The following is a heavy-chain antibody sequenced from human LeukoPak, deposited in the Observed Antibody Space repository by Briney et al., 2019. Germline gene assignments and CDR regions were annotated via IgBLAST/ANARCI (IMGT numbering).Heavy chain of an antibody. Sequence: KPGGSLRLSCAASGFTFSSYSMNWVRQAPGKGLEWDSSISSSSSYIYYADSVKGRFTISRDNAKNSLYLQMNSLRAEDTAVYYCARGPSLGSSTSSTDYWGQGTLVTVSS. CDR3: ARGPSLGSSTSSTDY. D-gene: IGHD2-2*01. J-gene: IGHJ4*02. CDR1: GFTFSSYS. V-gene: IGHV3-21*01. CDR2: ISSSSSYI.